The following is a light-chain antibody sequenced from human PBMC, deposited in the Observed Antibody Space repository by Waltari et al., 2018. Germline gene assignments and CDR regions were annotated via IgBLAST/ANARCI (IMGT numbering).Light chain of an antibody. J-gene: IGKJ1*01. Sequence: EIILMQSPATLALSPGDRANRSFRAIQSLNSRLAWYQQRPGQAPRLLMYDASKRAIDIPDMFSGGGSGTDFTLTISSLEPEDVAVYFCQQETAWSWTFGQGTKVEIK. CDR2: DAS. V-gene: IGKV3D-15*02. CDR1: QSLNSR. CDR3: QQETAWSWT.